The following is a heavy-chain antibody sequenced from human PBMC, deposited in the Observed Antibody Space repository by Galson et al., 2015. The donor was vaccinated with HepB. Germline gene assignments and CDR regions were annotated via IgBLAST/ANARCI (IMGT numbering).Heavy chain of an antibody. CDR1: GGTFSSYA. CDR3: ARGYCSGGSCRERYYYYYMDV. Sequence: SVKVSCKASGGTFSSYAISWVRQAPGQGLEWMGGIIPILGIANYAQKFQGRVTITADKSTSTAYMELSSLRSGDTAVYYCARGYCSGGSCRERYYYYYMDVWGKGTTVAVSS. V-gene: IGHV1-69*10. CDR2: IIPILGIA. D-gene: IGHD2-15*01. J-gene: IGHJ6*03.